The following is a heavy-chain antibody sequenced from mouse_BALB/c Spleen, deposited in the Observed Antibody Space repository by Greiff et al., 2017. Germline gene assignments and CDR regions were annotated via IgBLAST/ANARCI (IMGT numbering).Heavy chain of an antibody. CDR1: GFDFSRYW. D-gene: IGHD2-2*01. CDR3: ARRGYGYAMDY. V-gene: IGHV4-2*02. J-gene: IGHJ4*01. CDR2: INPGSSTI. Sequence: EVKLVESGGGLVQPGGSLNLSCAASGFDFSRYWMSWARQAPGKGQEWIGEINPGSSTINYTPSLKDKFIISRDNAKNTLYLQMSKVRSEDTALYYCARRGYGYAMDYWGQGTSVTVSS.